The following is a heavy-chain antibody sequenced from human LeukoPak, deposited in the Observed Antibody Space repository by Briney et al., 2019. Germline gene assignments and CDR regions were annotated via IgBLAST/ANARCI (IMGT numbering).Heavy chain of an antibody. V-gene: IGHV4-39*01. CDR3: ARAALDYGIDY. Sequence: SETLSLTCTVSGGSISSSSYYWGWLRQPPGKGLEWIGSIYYSGSTYYNPSLKSRVTISVDTSKNQFSLKLSSVTAADTAVYYCARAALDYGIDYWGQGTLVTVSS. J-gene: IGHJ4*02. D-gene: IGHD4-17*01. CDR2: IYYSGST. CDR1: GGSISSSSYY.